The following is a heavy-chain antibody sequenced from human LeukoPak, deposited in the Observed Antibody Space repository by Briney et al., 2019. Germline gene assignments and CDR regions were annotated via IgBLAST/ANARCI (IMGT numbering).Heavy chain of an antibody. V-gene: IGHV4-30-2*01. Sequence: SQTLSLTCTVSGGSISSGGYYWSWFRQPPGKGLEWIGYIYHSGSTYYNPSLKSRVTISVDRSKNQFSLKLSSVTAADTAVYYCARGGRYDFPYWGQGTLVTVSS. CDR1: GGSISSGGYY. CDR2: IYHSGST. J-gene: IGHJ4*02. D-gene: IGHD3-3*01. CDR3: ARGGRYDFPY.